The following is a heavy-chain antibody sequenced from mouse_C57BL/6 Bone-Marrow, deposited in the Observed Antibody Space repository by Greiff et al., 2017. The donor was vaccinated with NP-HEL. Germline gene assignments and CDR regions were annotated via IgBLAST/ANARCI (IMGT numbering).Heavy chain of an antibody. V-gene: IGHV1-81*01. J-gene: IGHJ2*01. CDR2: IYPRSGNT. Sequence: QVQLQQSGAELARPGASVKLSCKASGYTFTSYGISWVKQRPGQGLEWIGEIYPRSGNTYYNEKFKGKATLTADKSSSTAYMELRSLTSEDSAVYFCARLGGYGSSYGDFDYWGQGTTLTVSS. CDR1: GYTFTSYG. D-gene: IGHD1-1*01. CDR3: ARLGGYGSSYGDFDY.